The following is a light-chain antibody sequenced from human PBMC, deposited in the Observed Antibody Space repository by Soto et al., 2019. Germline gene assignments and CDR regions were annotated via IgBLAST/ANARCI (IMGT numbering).Light chain of an antibody. CDR2: RNS. CDR1: SSNIGSNY. Sequence: QSVLTQPPSASGTPGQRVTISCSGISSNIGSNYVYWYQQLPGTVPQLLIYRNSERPSGVPDRFSGSKSGTSASLAISGLRSEDEAAYYCAAWDDSLSGVVFGGGTKLTVL. V-gene: IGLV1-47*01. CDR3: AAWDDSLSGVV. J-gene: IGLJ2*01.